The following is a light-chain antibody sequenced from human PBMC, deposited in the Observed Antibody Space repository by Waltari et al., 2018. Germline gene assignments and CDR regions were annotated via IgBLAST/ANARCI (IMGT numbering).Light chain of an antibody. CDR2: DNT. CDR3: QSYDSSLSGFYV. J-gene: IGLJ1*01. Sequence: QSVLTQPPSVSGAPGQRVTISCTCSSSTIGPGYDVHLYQKLPGTAPKLLIYDNTNRPSGVPDRFSGSKSGTSASLAITGLQAEDEADYYCQSYDSSLSGFYVFGTGTRVTVL. V-gene: IGLV1-40*01. CDR1: SSTIGPGYD.